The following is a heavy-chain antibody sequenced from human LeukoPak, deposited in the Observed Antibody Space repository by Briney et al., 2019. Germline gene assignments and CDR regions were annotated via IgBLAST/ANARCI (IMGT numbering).Heavy chain of an antibody. CDR2: IYYSGST. J-gene: IGHJ3*02. Sequence: SETLSLTCTVSGGSISSGDYYWSWIRQPPGKGLEWIGYIYYSGSTYYNPSLKSRVTISVDTSKNQFSLKLSSVTAADTAVYYCARVNGNWNYVRAFDIWGQGTMVTVSS. V-gene: IGHV4-30-4*01. CDR1: GGSISSGDYY. CDR3: ARVNGNWNYVRAFDI. D-gene: IGHD1-7*01.